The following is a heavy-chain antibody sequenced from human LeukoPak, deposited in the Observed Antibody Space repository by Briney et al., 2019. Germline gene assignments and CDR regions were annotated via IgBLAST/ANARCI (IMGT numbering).Heavy chain of an antibody. D-gene: IGHD4/OR15-4a*01. J-gene: IGHJ4*02. V-gene: IGHV3-53*01. CDR1: GFTVSSNY. Sequence: GGSLRLSCAASGFTVSSNYMSWVRQAPGKGLEWVSVIYSGGSTYYADSVKGRFTTSRDNSKNTLYLQMNSLRGEDTAVYYCATGPWYYFDYWGQGTLVTVSS. CDR3: ATGPWYYFDY. CDR2: IYSGGST.